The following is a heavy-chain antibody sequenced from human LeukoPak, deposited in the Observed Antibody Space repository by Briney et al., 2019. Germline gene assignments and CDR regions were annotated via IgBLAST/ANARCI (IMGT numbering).Heavy chain of an antibody. V-gene: IGHV3-53*01. J-gene: IGHJ6*03. D-gene: IGHD2-8*02. CDR1: GFTVSSSY. CDR3: AKDVGTVYYYYMDV. Sequence: PGGSLRLSCAASGFTVSSSYMNWVRQAPGKGLEWVSVIYSGGNTYYADSVKGRFTISRDKSKNTLYLQMNSLRAEDTAVYYCAKDVGTVYYYYMDVWGKGTTVTVSS. CDR2: IYSGGNT.